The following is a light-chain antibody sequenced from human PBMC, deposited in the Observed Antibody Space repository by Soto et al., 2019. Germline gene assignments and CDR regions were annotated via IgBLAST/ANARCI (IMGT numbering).Light chain of an antibody. J-gene: IGKJ2*01. CDR1: QVIGSRY. CDR3: QQCGSSIPHT. Sequence: EIVMTQSPGTLSLSPGERATISCRASQVIGSRYLAWYHQKSGQAPRLLIDGASSRATGIPDRFSGSGSGTDFTLTISRLEPEDFGVYYCQQCGSSIPHTFGQGTKVDIK. V-gene: IGKV3-20*01. CDR2: GAS.